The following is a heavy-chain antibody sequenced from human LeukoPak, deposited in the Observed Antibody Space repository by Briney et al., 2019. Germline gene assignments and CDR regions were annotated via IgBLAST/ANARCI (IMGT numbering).Heavy chain of an antibody. D-gene: IGHD4-11*01. J-gene: IGHJ4*02. V-gene: IGHV3-48*02. Sequence: GGSLRLSCAASEFTFSSYWMSWVRQAPGKGLEWVSYISSSSSTIYYADSVKGRFTISRDNAKNSLYLQMNSLRDEDTAVYYCARDLGSGVTTGPLDYWGQGTLVTVSS. CDR3: ARDLGSGVTTGPLDY. CDR1: EFTFSSYW. CDR2: ISSSSSTI.